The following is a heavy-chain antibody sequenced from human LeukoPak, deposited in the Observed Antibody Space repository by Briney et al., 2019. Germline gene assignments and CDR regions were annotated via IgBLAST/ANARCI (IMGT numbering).Heavy chain of an antibody. D-gene: IGHD4-23*01. CDR1: GGTFSSYA. J-gene: IGHJ3*02. CDR2: IIPIFGTA. Sequence: ASVKVSCKASGGTFSSYAISWVRQAPGQGLEWMGRIIPIFGTANYAQEFQGRVTITTDESTSTAYMELSSLRSEDTAVYYCARWGATTVGAFDIWGQGTMVTVSS. CDR3: ARWGATTVGAFDI. V-gene: IGHV1-69*05.